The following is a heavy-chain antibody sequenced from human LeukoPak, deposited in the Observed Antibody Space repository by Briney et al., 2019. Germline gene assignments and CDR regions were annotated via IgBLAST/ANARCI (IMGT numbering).Heavy chain of an antibody. CDR1: GFTFSSYA. CDR3: AKSITTDGKGWFDP. J-gene: IGHJ5*02. Sequence: GGSLRLSCAASGFTFSSYAMSWVRQAPGKGLEWVSAISGSGVGTYYAGSVKGRFTISRDNSKNTLYLQMNSLRAEDTAVYYCAKSITTDGKGWFDPWGQGTLVTVSS. V-gene: IGHV3-23*01. CDR2: ISGSGVGT. D-gene: IGHD6-13*01.